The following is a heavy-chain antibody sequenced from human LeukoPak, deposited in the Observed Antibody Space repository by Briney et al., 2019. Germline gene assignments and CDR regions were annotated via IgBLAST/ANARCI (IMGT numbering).Heavy chain of an antibody. Sequence: GGSLRLSCAASGFSFITYGMSWVRQPPGKGLEWVSGIGGDDSTYYADFLEGRFTISRDTSKNTLFLQINNLRAGDTAVYYCAKDSHSGYFDYWGQGTLVTVSS. CDR1: GFSFITYG. D-gene: IGHD1-26*01. J-gene: IGHJ4*02. CDR2: IGGDDST. CDR3: AKDSHSGYFDY. V-gene: IGHV3-23*01.